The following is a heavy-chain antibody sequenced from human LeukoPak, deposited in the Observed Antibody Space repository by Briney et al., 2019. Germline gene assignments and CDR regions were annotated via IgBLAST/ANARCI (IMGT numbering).Heavy chain of an antibody. Sequence: GGSLRLSCAASGLPFSTCAMSWVRQAPGKGREGVKSITDTGTTYYADSVRGRFTISRDNSKNTLHLQMSSLGVEDTAVYYCASRPPPYQLAPLDFWGQGILVTVSS. CDR2: ITDTGTT. D-gene: IGHD1-14*01. CDR3: ASRPPPYQLAPLDF. V-gene: IGHV3-23*01. CDR1: GLPFSTCA. J-gene: IGHJ4*02.